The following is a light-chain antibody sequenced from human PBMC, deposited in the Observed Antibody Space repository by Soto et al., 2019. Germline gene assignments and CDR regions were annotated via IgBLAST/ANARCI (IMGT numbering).Light chain of an antibody. CDR1: QSLLHSNGNNY. V-gene: IGKV2-28*01. CDR2: LAS. Sequence: DIVLTQSPLSLSVTPGEPASISCRSSQSLLHSNGNNYLEWYLQKPGQSPQVLIYLASNRASGVNDRXSGSGSGTDLILKISGVEAEDVGVYYCKQAVNYRLTFGGGTKAQI. CDR3: KQAVNYRLT. J-gene: IGKJ4*01.